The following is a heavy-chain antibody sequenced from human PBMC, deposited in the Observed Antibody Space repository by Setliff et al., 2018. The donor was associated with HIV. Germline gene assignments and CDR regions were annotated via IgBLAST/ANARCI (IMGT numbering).Heavy chain of an antibody. V-gene: IGHV4-39*01. J-gene: IGHJ5*02. CDR1: GGSITNYAYY. CDR2: IFHTGFA. D-gene: IGHD2-2*01. Sequence: SETLSLTCTVSGGSITNYAYYWAWIRQPPGKGLEWIGNIFHTGFAHYNPSFRSRVTMSVDTSKNQFSLKVTSVTAADTAVYYCARQPVPGGVVVPGDDWVDPWGQGTLVTVS. CDR3: ARQPVPGGVVVPGDDWVDP.